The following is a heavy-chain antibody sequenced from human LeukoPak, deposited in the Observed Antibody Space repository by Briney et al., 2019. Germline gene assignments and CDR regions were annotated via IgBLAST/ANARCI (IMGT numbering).Heavy chain of an antibody. Sequence: SETLSLTXAVYGGSFSGYYWSWIRQPPGKGLEWIGEINHSGSTNYNPSLKSRVTISVDTSKNQFSLKLSSVTAADTAVYYCARGRITIFGVVPFFDYWGQGTLVAVSS. D-gene: IGHD3-3*01. CDR1: GGSFSGYY. CDR2: INHSGST. CDR3: ARGRITIFGVVPFFDY. V-gene: IGHV4-34*01. J-gene: IGHJ4*02.